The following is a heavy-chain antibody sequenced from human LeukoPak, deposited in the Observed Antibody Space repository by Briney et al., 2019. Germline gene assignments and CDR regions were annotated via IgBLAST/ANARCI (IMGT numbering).Heavy chain of an antibody. CDR1: GGSFSGYY. CDR2: INHSGST. V-gene: IGHV4-34*01. Sequence: SETLSHTCAVYGGSFSGYYWSWIRQPPGKGLEWIGEINHSGSTNYNPSLKSRVTISVDTSKNQFSLKLSSVTAADTAVYYCARQNGGSWNYYYYMDVWGKGTTVTVSS. D-gene: IGHD1-26*01. J-gene: IGHJ6*03. CDR3: ARQNGGSWNYYYYMDV.